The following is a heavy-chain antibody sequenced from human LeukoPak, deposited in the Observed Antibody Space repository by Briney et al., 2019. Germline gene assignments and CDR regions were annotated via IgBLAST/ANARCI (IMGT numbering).Heavy chain of an antibody. CDR1: GFTFSSYD. CDR3: AREACNGNSCYLLDY. J-gene: IGHJ4*02. Sequence: GGSLRLSCAASGFTFSSYDMHWVRHATGKGLEWVSTITTSGDRYYPGSVKGRFTISRENAKNSLYLQMNSLRAGDTAMYYCAREACNGNSCYLLDYWGQGTLVTVSS. V-gene: IGHV3-13*01. D-gene: IGHD2-15*01. CDR2: ITTSGDR.